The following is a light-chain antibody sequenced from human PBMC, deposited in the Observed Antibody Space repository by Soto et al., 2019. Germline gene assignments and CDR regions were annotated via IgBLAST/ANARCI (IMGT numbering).Light chain of an antibody. Sequence: DIQMTQSPSSVSASVGDRVTITCPASQGISNWLAWYQQKPGKAPKLLIYSASILQNGVPSRFSVSGSGTEFTLTITSLQPEDFAPYYCQQGTSFPRTFGQGTKVEIK. CDR2: SAS. J-gene: IGKJ1*01. CDR3: QQGTSFPRT. CDR1: QGISNW. V-gene: IGKV1-12*01.